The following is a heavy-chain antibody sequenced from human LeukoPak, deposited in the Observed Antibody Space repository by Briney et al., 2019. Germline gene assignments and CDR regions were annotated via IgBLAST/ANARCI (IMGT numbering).Heavy chain of an antibody. V-gene: IGHV5-51*01. CDR3: ARPDYYDSSGYYL. CDR1: GYSFTNYW. CDR2: IHPRDSET. J-gene: IGHJ4*02. Sequence: GGSLKISCKGSGYSFTNYWIGWVRQMPGQGPEWIGIIHPRDSETVYTPSFRGQVTISADKSISTAYLQWSSLKASDTAMYYCARPDYYDSSGYYLWGQGTLVTVSS. D-gene: IGHD3-22*01.